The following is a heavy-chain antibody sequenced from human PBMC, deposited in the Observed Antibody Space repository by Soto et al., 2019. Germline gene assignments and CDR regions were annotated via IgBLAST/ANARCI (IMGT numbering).Heavy chain of an antibody. Sequence: GASVKVSCKASGGTFSSYAISWVRQAPGQGLEWMGGIIPIFGTANYAQKFQGRVTITADESTSTAYMELSSLRSEDTAVYYCARGPDYDSSGPPYWYFDLWGRGTLVTVSS. CDR3: ARGPDYDSSGPPYWYFDL. J-gene: IGHJ2*01. CDR1: GGTFSSYA. D-gene: IGHD3-22*01. V-gene: IGHV1-69*13. CDR2: IIPIFGTA.